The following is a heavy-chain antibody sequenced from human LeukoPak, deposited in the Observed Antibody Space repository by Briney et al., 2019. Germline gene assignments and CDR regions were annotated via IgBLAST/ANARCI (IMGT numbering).Heavy chain of an antibody. V-gene: IGHV3-21*04. D-gene: IGHD2-2*01. CDR1: GFTFSSYS. CDR2: ISSSSSYI. Sequence: GGSLRLSCAASGFTFSSYSMNWVRQAPGKGLEWVSSISSSSSYIYYADSVKGRFTISRDNAKNSLYLQMNSLRAEDTAVYYCAKAKRVPAAMGYYYYYMDVWGKGTTVTVSS. CDR3: AKAKRVPAAMGYYYYYMDV. J-gene: IGHJ6*03.